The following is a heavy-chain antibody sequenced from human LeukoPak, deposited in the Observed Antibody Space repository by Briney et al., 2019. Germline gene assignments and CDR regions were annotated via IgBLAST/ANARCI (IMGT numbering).Heavy chain of an antibody. J-gene: IGHJ6*03. Sequence: SETLSLTCTVSRGSISGYYWTWIRQPAGKGLEWIGRIYSSWSTNYKSSLKSRVTISVDTSKNQFSLKLRSVSAADTAVYYCARVEEGYGSGRRENYYYYYMDVWGKGTTVTISS. CDR2: IYSSWST. CDR3: ARVEEGYGSGRRENYYYYYMDV. V-gene: IGHV4-4*07. CDR1: RGSISGYY. D-gene: IGHD3-10*01.